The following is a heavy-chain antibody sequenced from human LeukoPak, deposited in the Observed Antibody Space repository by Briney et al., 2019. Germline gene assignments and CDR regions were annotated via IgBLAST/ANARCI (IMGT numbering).Heavy chain of an antibody. D-gene: IGHD1-14*01. J-gene: IGHJ5*02. CDR2: IYSGGAT. V-gene: IGHV3-53*01. CDR1: GFDFGDYY. CDR3: ARDQVS. Sequence: PGGSLRLSCAASGFDFGDYYMTWIRQPPGKGLEWVSVIYSGGATYYADSVKGRFTISRDNSKNTLYLQMNSLRAEDTAVYYCARDQVSWGQGTLVTVSS.